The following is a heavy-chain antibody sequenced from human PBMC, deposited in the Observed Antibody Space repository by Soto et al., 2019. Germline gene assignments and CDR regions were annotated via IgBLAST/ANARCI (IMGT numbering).Heavy chain of an antibody. V-gene: IGHV1-69*06. J-gene: IGHJ4*02. Sequence: RQAPGQGLEWMGGIIPIFGTANYAQKFQGRVTITADKSTSTAYMELSSLRSEDTAVYYCARESEDLTSNFDYWGQGTLVTVSS. CDR2: IIPIFGTA. CDR3: ARESEDLTSNFDY.